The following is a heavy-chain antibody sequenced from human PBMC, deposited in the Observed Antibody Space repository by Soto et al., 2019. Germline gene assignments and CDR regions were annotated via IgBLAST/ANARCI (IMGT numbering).Heavy chain of an antibody. V-gene: IGHV3-15*07. CDR3: TTSHVAGADF. CDR1: SSIFRDAS. CDR2: VRSKTDGGTA. D-gene: IGHD6-13*01. J-gene: IGHJ4*02. Sequence: DVQLVESGGGLVKPGGSLRLSCAASSSIFRDASMNWVRQAPGKGLEWVGRVRSKTDGGTADYAAPVKGRFTISRDDSRDTVYLQMNSLKTEDTAMYYCTTSHVAGADFWVQGTLVTVSS.